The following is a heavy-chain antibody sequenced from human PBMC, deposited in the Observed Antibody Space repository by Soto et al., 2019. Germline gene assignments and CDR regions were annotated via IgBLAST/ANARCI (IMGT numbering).Heavy chain of an antibody. V-gene: IGHV3-74*01. D-gene: IGHD2-21*01. CDR1: GFTFSASW. CDR2: INGDGSRT. CDR3: VRYPLFVEFNNISPRIYGMDV. Sequence: EVQLVESGGGLVQPGGSLRLSCAASGFTFSASWMHWVRQGPGTGLVWVARINGDGSRTTYADSVKGRFTISRDNANHTLSLQMNSLRAEDTGLYYCVRYPLFVEFNNISPRIYGMDVFFQGTWVTVS. J-gene: IGHJ6*02.